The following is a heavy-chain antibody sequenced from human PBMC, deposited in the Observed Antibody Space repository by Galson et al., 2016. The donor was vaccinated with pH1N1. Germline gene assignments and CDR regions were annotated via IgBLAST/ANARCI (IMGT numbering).Heavy chain of an antibody. V-gene: IGHV2-5*01. D-gene: IGHD4-17*01. CDR3: AHREYGDFVGSFDH. Sequence: PALVKPTQTLRLTCTLSGFSLSTCAVGVGWIRQPPGKALEWLALIFWNDDRYYRPSLKNRLTITKGTSENLVVLTMTNMDPVDTATYYCAHREYGDFVGSFDHWGQGALVTVSS. J-gene: IGHJ4*02. CDR1: GFSLSTCAVG. CDR2: IFWNDDR.